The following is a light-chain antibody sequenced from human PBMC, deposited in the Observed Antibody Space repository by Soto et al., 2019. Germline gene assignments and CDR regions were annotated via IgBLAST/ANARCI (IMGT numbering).Light chain of an antibody. Sequence: LTQPPSASWSPGESVAISCTGTSSDVGGYNYVSWYQQHPGKAPKLVISEVSQRPSGDPDRFSGSKSGNTASLTVSGLQAEDEADYYCCSYAGSTSYVFGTGTKVTVL. CDR3: CSYAGSTSYV. V-gene: IGLV2-8*01. CDR1: SSDVGGYNY. CDR2: EVS. J-gene: IGLJ1*01.